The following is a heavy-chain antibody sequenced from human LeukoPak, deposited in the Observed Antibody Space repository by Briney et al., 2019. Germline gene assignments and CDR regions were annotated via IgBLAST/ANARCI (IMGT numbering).Heavy chain of an antibody. CDR1: GFTFSSYA. V-gene: IGHV3-30-3*01. CDR3: ARVLGIAVAGTIDY. Sequence: PGGSLRLSCAASGFTFSSYAMHWVRQAPGKGLEWVAVISYDGSNKYYADSVKGRFTISRDNSKNTLYLQMNSLGAEDTAVYYCARVLGIAVAGTIDYWGQGTLVTVSS. D-gene: IGHD6-19*01. CDR2: ISYDGSNK. J-gene: IGHJ4*02.